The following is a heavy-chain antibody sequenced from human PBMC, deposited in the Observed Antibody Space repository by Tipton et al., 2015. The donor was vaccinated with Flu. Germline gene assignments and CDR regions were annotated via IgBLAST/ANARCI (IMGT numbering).Heavy chain of an antibody. Sequence: LRLSCTVSGGSISSSSYYWGWIRQPPGKGLEWIGSIYYSGSTYFNPSLKSRVTISVDTSKNQFSLKLSSVTAADTAVYYCARDRLLWFGDRYGMDVWGQGP. J-gene: IGHJ6*02. D-gene: IGHD3-10*01. CDR3: ARDRLLWFGDRYGMDV. CDR2: IYYSGST. V-gene: IGHV4-39*07. CDR1: GGSISSSSYY.